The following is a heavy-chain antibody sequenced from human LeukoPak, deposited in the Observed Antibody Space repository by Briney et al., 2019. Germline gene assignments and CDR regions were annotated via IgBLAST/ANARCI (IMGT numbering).Heavy chain of an antibody. V-gene: IGHV3-21*01. CDR1: GFTFSSYS. Sequence: GGSLRLSCAASGFTFSSYSMNWVRQAPGKGLEWVSSISSSSSYIYYADSVKGRFTISRDNAKNSLYLQMNSLRAEDTAVYYCARVGVVPAAIPVDGFGPWGQGTLVTVSS. J-gene: IGHJ5*02. D-gene: IGHD2-2*02. CDR3: ARVGVVPAAIPVDGFGP. CDR2: ISSSSSYI.